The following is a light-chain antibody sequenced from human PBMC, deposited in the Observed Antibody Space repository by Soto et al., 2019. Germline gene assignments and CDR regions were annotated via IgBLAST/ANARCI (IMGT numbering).Light chain of an antibody. J-gene: IGLJ3*02. CDR1: SSNIGSNI. CDR2: SNN. V-gene: IGLV1-44*01. CDR3: AAWDDSMNGPGV. Sequence: QSVLTQPPSASGTPGQRVTISCSGSSSNIGSNIVNWYQQLPGTAPKLLIYSNNQRPSGVPDRLSGSKSGTSASLAISGLQSEDEADYYCAAWDDSMNGPGVFGGGTKLTVL.